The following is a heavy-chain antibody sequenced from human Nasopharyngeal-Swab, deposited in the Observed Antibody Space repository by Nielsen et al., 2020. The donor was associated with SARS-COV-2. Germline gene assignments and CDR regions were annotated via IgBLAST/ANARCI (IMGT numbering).Heavy chain of an antibody. J-gene: IGHJ4*02. V-gene: IGHV3-33*01. Sequence: GEPLKISCAASGFTFSSYGMHWVRQAPGKGLEWVAVIWYDGSNKYYADSVKGRFTISRDNSKNTLYLQMTSLRAEDTAVYYCARDAGGPGGGYWGQGTLVTVSS. CDR2: IWYDGSNK. CDR1: GFTFSSYG. CDR3: ARDAGGPGGGY. D-gene: IGHD3-16*01.